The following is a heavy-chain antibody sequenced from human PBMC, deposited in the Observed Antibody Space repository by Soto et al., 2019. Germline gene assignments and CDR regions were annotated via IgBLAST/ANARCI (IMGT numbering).Heavy chain of an antibody. CDR2: IYYSGST. D-gene: IGHD6-13*01. J-gene: IGHJ5*02. CDR3: ARDVRPGIANIWSDP. V-gene: IGHV4-59*01. CDR1: GGSISSYY. Sequence: PSETLSLTCTVSGGSISSYYWSWIRQPPGKGLEWIGYIYYSGSTNYNPSLKSRVTISVDTSKNQFSLKLSSVTAADTAVYYCARDVRPGIANIWSDPWGQGNLVTVSS.